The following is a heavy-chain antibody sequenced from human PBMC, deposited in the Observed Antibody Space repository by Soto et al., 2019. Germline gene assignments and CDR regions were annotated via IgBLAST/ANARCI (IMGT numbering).Heavy chain of an antibody. D-gene: IGHD5-18*01. V-gene: IGHV4-34*01. Sequence: SETLSLTCAVYGGSFSGYYWSWIRQPPGKGLEWIGEINHSGSTNYNPSLKSRVTISVDTSKNQFSLKLSSVTAADTAVYYCARLHVDTAIHFDYWGQGTLVTVSS. CDR3: ARLHVDTAIHFDY. CDR1: GGSFSGYY. J-gene: IGHJ4*02. CDR2: INHSGST.